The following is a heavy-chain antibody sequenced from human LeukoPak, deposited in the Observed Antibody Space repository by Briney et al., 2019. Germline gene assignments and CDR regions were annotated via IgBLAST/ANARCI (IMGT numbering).Heavy chain of an antibody. CDR1: GGSISSYY. D-gene: IGHD6-19*01. J-gene: IGHJ4*02. CDR2: IYYSGST. V-gene: IGHV4-59*08. CDR3: ARVRAVAGTPPDY. Sequence: PSETLSLTCTVSGGSISSYYWSWIRQPPGKGLEWIGYIYYSGSTNYNPSLKSRVTISVDTSKNQFSLKMRSVTAADTAVYYCARVRAVAGTPPDYWGQGTLVTVSS.